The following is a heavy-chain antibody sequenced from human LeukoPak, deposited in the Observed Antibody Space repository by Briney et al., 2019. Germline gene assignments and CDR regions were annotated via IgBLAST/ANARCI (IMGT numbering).Heavy chain of an antibody. D-gene: IGHD4-17*01. CDR2: IYHSGSP. V-gene: IGHV4-38-2*02. Sequence: SETLSLTCAVSGYSISSASYWGWIRQPPGKGLEWIGNIYHSGSPYYNPSLKSRVTISVDTSKNQFSLKLSSVTAADTAVYYCARERRDDYVSFDYWGQETLVSVSS. CDR3: ARERRDDYVSFDY. CDR1: GYSISSASY. J-gene: IGHJ4*02.